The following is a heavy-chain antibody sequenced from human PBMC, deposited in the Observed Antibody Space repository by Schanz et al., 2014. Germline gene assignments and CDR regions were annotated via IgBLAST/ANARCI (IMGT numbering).Heavy chain of an antibody. V-gene: IGHV4-59*12. CDR1: GGSISSYY. CDR3: ARGVLGSGYRQQYYFDH. Sequence: QVQLQESGPGLVKPSETLSLTCTVSGGSISSYYWSWIRQPPGKGPEWIGYMYYSGSTNYNPSLNSRVTISVDTSKNQFSLKVTSVTPADTAVYYGARGVLGSGYRQQYYFDHWGQGTLVTVSS. J-gene: IGHJ4*02. CDR2: MYYSGST. D-gene: IGHD3-3*01.